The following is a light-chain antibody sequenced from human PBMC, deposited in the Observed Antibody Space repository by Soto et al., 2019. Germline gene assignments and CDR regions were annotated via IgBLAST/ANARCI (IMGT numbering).Light chain of an antibody. Sequence: QSVLTQPPSASGTPGQRVTISCSGSSSNIGTYGVNWYQQLPGTAPKFLIYSNNLRPSGVPDRFSGSKSGTSASLAISVLQSEDEADYYCATWDDSLNAVLFGGGTKLT. J-gene: IGLJ2*01. CDR2: SNN. CDR1: SSNIGTYG. V-gene: IGLV1-44*01. CDR3: ATWDDSLNAVL.